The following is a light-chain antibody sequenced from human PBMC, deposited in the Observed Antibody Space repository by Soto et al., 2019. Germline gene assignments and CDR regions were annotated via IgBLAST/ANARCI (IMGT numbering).Light chain of an antibody. CDR2: GVS. CDR1: SSDVGGYDY. CDR3: SSYAGSNNLI. J-gene: IGLJ2*01. V-gene: IGLV2-8*01. Sequence: QSALTQPPSASGSPGQSVTISCTGTSSDVGGYDYVSWYQQHPGKAPKLMIHGVSKRPSGVPDRFSGSKSGNTASLTVSGLQAEDEADYYCSSYAGSNNLIFGGGTKGTVL.